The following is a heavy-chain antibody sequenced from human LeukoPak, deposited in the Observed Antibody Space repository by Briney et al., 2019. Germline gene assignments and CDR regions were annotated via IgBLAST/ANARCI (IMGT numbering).Heavy chain of an antibody. CDR1: GFTFSSYG. J-gene: IGHJ3*02. CDR2: ISYDGSNK. Sequence: GGSLRLSCAASGFTFSSYGMHWVRQAPGKGLEWVAVISYDGSNKYYADSVKGRFTISRDNYKNTLYLQMNSLRAEDTAVYYCAKLGSSGYIFDAFDIWGQGTMVTVSS. D-gene: IGHD3-22*01. V-gene: IGHV3-30*18. CDR3: AKLGSSGYIFDAFDI.